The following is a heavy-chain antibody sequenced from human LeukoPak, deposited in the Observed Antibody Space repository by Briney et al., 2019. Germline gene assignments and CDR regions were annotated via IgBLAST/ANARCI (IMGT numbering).Heavy chain of an antibody. V-gene: IGHV4-61*03. J-gene: IGHJ4*02. CDR1: GGSFSSGGYH. CDR2: IYHSGSA. Sequence: SETLSLTCSVSGGSFSSGGYHWSWIRQPPGKGLEWIGYIYHSGSANYNPSLKSRVTISVDTSKNHFSLNLSSVTAADTAVYYCARLGYSSGYWGQGTLVTVSS. D-gene: IGHD6-19*01. CDR3: ARLGYSSGY.